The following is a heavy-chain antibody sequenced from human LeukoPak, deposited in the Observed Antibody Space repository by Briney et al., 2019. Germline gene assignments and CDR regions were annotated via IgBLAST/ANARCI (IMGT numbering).Heavy chain of an antibody. D-gene: IGHD4-23*01. CDR3: ARARVNAEIDY. Sequence: SSVKVSCKASGGTFSSNTISWVRQAPGQGLEWMGRIIPILGIANYAQKFQGRVTITADKSTSTAYMELSSLRSEDTTVYYCARARVNAEIDYWGQGTLVTVSS. J-gene: IGHJ4*02. CDR1: GGTFSSNT. CDR2: IIPILGIA. V-gene: IGHV1-69*02.